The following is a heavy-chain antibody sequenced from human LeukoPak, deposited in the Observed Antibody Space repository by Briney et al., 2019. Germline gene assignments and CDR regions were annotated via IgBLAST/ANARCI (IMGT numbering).Heavy chain of an antibody. D-gene: IGHD6-13*01. J-gene: IGHJ6*02. CDR2: INPSGGST. V-gene: IGHV1-46*03. Sequence: ASVKVSCKASGYTSTSYYMHWVRQAPGQGLEWMGIINPSGGSTSYAQKFQGRVTMTRDTSTSTVYMELSSLRSEDTAVYYCASSSTYYYYGMDVWGQGTTVTVSS. CDR3: ASSSTYYYYGMDV. CDR1: GYTSTSYY.